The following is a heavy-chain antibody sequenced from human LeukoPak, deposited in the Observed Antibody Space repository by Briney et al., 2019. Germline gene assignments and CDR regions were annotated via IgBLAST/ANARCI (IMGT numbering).Heavy chain of an antibody. CDR1: GGSISSGGYY. CDR3: ARVPYYYDSGTSDY. CDR2: IYYSGST. Sequence: SETLSLTCTVSGGSISSGGYYWSWIRQHPGKGLEWIGYIYYSGSTYYNPSLKSRVTISVDTSKNQFSLKLSSVTAADTAVYYCARVPYYYDSGTSDYWGQGTLVTVSS. D-gene: IGHD3-10*01. V-gene: IGHV4-31*03. J-gene: IGHJ4*02.